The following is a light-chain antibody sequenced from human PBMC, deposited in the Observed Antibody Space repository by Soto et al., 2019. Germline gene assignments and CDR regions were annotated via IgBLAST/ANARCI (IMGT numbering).Light chain of an antibody. J-gene: IGLJ1*01. V-gene: IGLV1-40*01. Sequence: YVRTQAPAVSGAPGQKVTISWTGGSTNIGAGYDVHWYQQLPGTAPKLLIYGNNNRPSGVPDRFSGSKSDTSASLAITELQAEDEADYYCQSYDSSLSAYVFGPGTKVTVL. CDR3: QSYDSSLSAYV. CDR1: STNIGAGYD. CDR2: GNN.